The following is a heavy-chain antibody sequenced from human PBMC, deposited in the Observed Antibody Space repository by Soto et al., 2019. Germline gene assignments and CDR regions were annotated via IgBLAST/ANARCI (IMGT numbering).Heavy chain of an antibody. CDR2: IKSKSDGETT. V-gene: IGHV3-15*01. CDR3: SKAAAGLFDY. Sequence: PGGSLRLSCAASGFTFSNAWMSWVRQAPGKGLEWVGRIKSKSDGETTDYAAPVKGRFTISRDDSKNTLYLQMNSLKTEDSAVYYCSKAAAGLFDYWGQGTLVTVSS. CDR1: GFTFSNAW. D-gene: IGHD6-13*01. J-gene: IGHJ4*02.